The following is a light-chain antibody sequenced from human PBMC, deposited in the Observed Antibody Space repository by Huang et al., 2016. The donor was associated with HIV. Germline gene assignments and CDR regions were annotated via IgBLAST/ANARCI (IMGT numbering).Light chain of an antibody. Sequence: DIQMTQSPSTLSASVGDKVTITCRASQGINNWLAWYQQKPGKAPKLLIYKASNLESGVPSRFSGSGSGTEFTLTISSLQPDDFATFYCQQYNTYWTFGQGTKVDIK. CDR3: QQYNTYWT. V-gene: IGKV1-5*03. CDR2: KAS. J-gene: IGKJ1*01. CDR1: QGINNW.